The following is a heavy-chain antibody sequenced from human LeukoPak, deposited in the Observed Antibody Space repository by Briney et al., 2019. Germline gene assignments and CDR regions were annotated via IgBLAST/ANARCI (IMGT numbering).Heavy chain of an antibody. Sequence: ASVKVSCKASGYAFTGYYMHWVRQAPGQGLEWMGWINPNSGGTNYAQKFQGRVTMTRDTSISTAYMELSRLRSDDTAVYYCARAPPLVIGTNWFDPWGQGTLVTVSS. CDR2: INPNSGGT. CDR3: ARAPPLVIGTNWFDP. V-gene: IGHV1-2*02. CDR1: GYAFTGYY. J-gene: IGHJ5*02. D-gene: IGHD6-13*01.